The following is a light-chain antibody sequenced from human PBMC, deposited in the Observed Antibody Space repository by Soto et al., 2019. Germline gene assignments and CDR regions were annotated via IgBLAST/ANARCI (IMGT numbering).Light chain of an antibody. CDR2: DDS. J-gene: IGLJ1*01. CDR3: SSYAGSNNLV. Sequence: QSALAQPPSASGSPGQSVTISCTGTSSDVGGYDYVSWYRQHPGKAPELMIYDDSNRPSGVPDRFSGSKSGNTASLTVSGLQAEDKADYYCSSYAGSNNLVFGTGTKVTVL. V-gene: IGLV2-8*01. CDR1: SSDVGGYDY.